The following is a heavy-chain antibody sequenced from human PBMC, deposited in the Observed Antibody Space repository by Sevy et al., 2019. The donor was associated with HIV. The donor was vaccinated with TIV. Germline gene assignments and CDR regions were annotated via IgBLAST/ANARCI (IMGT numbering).Heavy chain of an antibody. CDR1: GFTFSTYA. V-gene: IGHV3-23*01. J-gene: IGHJ4*02. CDR2: NSVTSGNT. Sequence: GGSLRLSCAGSGFTFSTYAMSWVRQAPGKGLEWVSGNSVTSGNTYYADSVKGRFTISRDNSKNTLYLQMNSLRAEDTAVYYCAKSDRMYSSVWYVDCFDSWGQGTLVTVSS. CDR3: AKSDRMYSSVWYVDCFDS. D-gene: IGHD6-19*01.